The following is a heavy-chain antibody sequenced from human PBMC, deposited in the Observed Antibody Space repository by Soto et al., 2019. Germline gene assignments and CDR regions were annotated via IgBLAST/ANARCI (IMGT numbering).Heavy chain of an antibody. CDR1: GFTFSDYS. J-gene: IGHJ4*02. Sequence: QVQLVESGGGVVQPGRSLRLSCAASGFTFSDYSMHWVRQAPGKGLEWVSVISYDGINKYYADSVKGRFTISRDNSKNTLYLQMNSLRAEDMAVYYCAKSVYNWNDGFFDNWGQGTLVTVSS. CDR2: ISYDGINK. V-gene: IGHV3-30*18. D-gene: IGHD1-1*01. CDR3: AKSVYNWNDGFFDN.